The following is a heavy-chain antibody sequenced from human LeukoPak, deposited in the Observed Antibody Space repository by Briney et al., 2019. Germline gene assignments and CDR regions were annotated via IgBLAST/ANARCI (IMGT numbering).Heavy chain of an antibody. Sequence: GGSLRLSCAASGFTFSDYYMSWIRQAPGKGLEWVSYISSSGSTIYYADSVKGRFTISRDNAKNSLYLQMNSLRAEDTAVYYCAKDAIFGVVILFDYWGQGTLVTVSS. CDR2: ISSSGSTI. CDR1: GFTFSDYY. V-gene: IGHV3-11*01. D-gene: IGHD3-3*01. CDR3: AKDAIFGVVILFDY. J-gene: IGHJ4*02.